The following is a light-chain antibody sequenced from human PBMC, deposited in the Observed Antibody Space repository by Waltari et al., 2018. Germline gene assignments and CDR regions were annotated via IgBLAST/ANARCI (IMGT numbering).Light chain of an antibody. J-gene: IGLJ2*01. Sequence: QSVLTQPPSASGTPGQTVTISCSGTSSNIGANFVFWYQQLPGSAPRLIIYNNDRLPSGVPDRFSGSKSGTSGSLVISGIRAEDEADYICASWDDSMSVAFGGGTKLTVL. CDR2: NND. V-gene: IGLV1-47*01. CDR1: SSNIGANF. CDR3: ASWDDSMSVA.